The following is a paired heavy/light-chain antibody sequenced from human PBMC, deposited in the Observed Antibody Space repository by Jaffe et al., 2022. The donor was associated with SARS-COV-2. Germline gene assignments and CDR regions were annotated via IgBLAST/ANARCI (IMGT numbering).Heavy chain of an antibody. D-gene: IGHD3-22*01. V-gene: IGHV3-11*01. Sequence: QVQLVESGGGLVKPGGSLRLSCAASGFTFSDYYMSWIRQAPGKGLEWVSYISSSGSTIYYADSVKGRFTISRDNAKNSLYLQMNSLRAEDTAVYYCARHGVKSEITMIVDAFDIWGQGTMVTVSS. CDR3: ARHGVKSEITMIVDAFDI. CDR1: GFTFSDYY. CDR2: ISSSGSTI. J-gene: IGHJ3*02.
Light chain of an antibody. CDR2: DDS. J-gene: IGLJ1*01. CDR1: NIGSKS. Sequence: SYVLTQPPSVSVAPGQTARITCGGNNIGSKSVHWYQQKPGQAPVLVVYDDSDRPSGIPERFSGSNSGNTATLTISRVEAGDEADYYCQVWDSSSDHYVFGTGTKVTVL. V-gene: IGLV3-21*02. CDR3: QVWDSSSDHYV.